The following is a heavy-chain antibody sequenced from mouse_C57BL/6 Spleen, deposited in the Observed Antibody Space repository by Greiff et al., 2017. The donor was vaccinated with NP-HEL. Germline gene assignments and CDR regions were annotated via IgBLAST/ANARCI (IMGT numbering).Heavy chain of an antibody. Sequence: VQLQQSGAELVMPGASVKLSCKASGYTFTSYWMHWVKQRPGQGLEWIGEIDPSDSYTNYNQKFKGKSTLTVDKSSSTAYMQLSSLTSEDSAVYYCASSGYYGSSYVRFLYWGQGTTLTVSS. V-gene: IGHV1-69*01. CDR3: ASSGYYGSSYVRFLY. J-gene: IGHJ2*01. CDR1: GYTFTSYW. D-gene: IGHD1-1*01. CDR2: IDPSDSYT.